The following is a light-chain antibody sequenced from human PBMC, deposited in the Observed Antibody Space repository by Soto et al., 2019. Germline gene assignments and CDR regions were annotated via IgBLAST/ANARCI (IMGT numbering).Light chain of an antibody. Sequence: QSALTQPASVSGSPGQSITISCTGTSSDVGGYNYVSWYQQHPGKAPKLMIYEVSNRPSGVSNRFSGSKSGNTASLTISGLQAEDEADYCCSSYTSSSTPVVFGGVTKLTVL. CDR1: SSDVGGYNY. CDR2: EVS. J-gene: IGLJ2*01. V-gene: IGLV2-14*01. CDR3: SSYTSSSTPVV.